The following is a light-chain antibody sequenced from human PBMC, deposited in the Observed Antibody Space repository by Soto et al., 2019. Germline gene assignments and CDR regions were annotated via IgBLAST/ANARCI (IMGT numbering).Light chain of an antibody. CDR2: DVS. CDR1: SSDVGGYKY. J-gene: IGLJ1*01. CDR3: SSYTSSSTLEV. V-gene: IGLV2-14*01. Sequence: QSALTQPASVSGSPGQSITISCTGTSSDVGGYKYVSWYQQHPAKAPKLMIYDVSNRPSWVSNRFSGSKSGNTASLTISGLQAEDEADYYCSSYTSSSTLEVFGTGTKVTVL.